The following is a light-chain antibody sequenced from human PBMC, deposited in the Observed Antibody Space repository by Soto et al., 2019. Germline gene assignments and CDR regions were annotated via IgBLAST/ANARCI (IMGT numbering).Light chain of an antibody. CDR3: QQYGSSPWT. CDR1: QNVRSN. V-gene: IGKV3-20*01. Sequence: EIVLTQSPATLSLSPGEGATLSCRASQNVRSNLAWYQQKPGQAPRLLVYGASTRATGIPDRFSGSGSGPDFTLSITRLQPEDCAVYFCQQYGSSPWTSGQGTKVDIK. J-gene: IGKJ1*01. CDR2: GAS.